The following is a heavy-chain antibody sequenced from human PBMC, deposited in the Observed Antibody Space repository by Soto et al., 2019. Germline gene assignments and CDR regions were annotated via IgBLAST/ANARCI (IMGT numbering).Heavy chain of an antibody. Sequence: GGSLRLSCAASGFTFSSYSMNWVRQAPGKGLEWVSSISSSSSYIYYADSVKGRFTISRDNAKNSLYLQMNSLRAEDTAVYYCARVRITGTPADTSFDYWGQGTLVTVSS. CDR2: ISSSSSYI. D-gene: IGHD1-7*01. V-gene: IGHV3-21*01. J-gene: IGHJ4*02. CDR3: ARVRITGTPADTSFDY. CDR1: GFTFSSYS.